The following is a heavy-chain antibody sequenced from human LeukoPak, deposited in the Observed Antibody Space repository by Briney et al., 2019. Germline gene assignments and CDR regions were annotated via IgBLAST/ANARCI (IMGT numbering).Heavy chain of an antibody. CDR3: AKALNYYDSSGYSG. CDR1: GFTFSSYA. V-gene: IGHV3-23*01. D-gene: IGHD3-22*01. CDR2: ISGSGGST. J-gene: IGHJ4*02. Sequence: GGSLRLSCAASGFTFSSYAMSWVRQAPGKGLEWVSAISGSGGSTYYADSVKGRFTISRDNSKNTLYLQMNSLRAEDTAVYYCAKALNYYDSSGYSGWGRGTLVTVSS.